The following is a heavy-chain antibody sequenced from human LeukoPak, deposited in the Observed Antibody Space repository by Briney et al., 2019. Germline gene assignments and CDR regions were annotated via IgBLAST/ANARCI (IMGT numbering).Heavy chain of an antibody. D-gene: IGHD3-10*01. CDR3: ARAPVSVYYYMDV. V-gene: IGHV3-74*01. J-gene: IGHJ6*03. Sequence: GGSLRLSCAASGFTFSSYWMHWVRQAPGKGLVWVSRINSDGSSTSYADSVKGRLTISRDNAKNTLYLQMNSLRAEDTAVYYCARAPVSVYYYMDVWGKGTTVTVSS. CDR2: INSDGSST. CDR1: GFTFSSYW.